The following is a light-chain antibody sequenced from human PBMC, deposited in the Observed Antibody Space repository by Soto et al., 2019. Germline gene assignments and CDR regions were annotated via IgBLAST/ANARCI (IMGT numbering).Light chain of an antibody. CDR2: DVS. CDR1: QSITTW. V-gene: IGKV1-5*01. J-gene: IGKJ1*01. CDR3: QQYNGWLWT. Sequence: IQMTQSPSTVSAYVGDSVTITCRASQSITTWLAWYQQRPGKAPKLLIYDVSSLQSGVPSRFSGSGSGTEFTLTISSLQPDDFATYYCQQYNGWLWTFGQGTKVDIK.